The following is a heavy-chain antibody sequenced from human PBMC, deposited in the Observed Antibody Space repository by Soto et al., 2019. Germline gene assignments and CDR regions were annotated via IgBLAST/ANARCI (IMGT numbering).Heavy chain of an antibody. J-gene: IGHJ4*02. CDR2: ISYDGSNK. D-gene: IGHD5-12*01. CDR3: TGGGGGYDWYDY. CDR1: GFTFSSYA. Sequence: QVQLVESGGGVVQPGRSLRLSCAASGFTFSSYAMHWVRQAPGKGLEWVAVISYDGSNKYYADSVKGRFTISRDNSKNTLYLQMNSLRAEDTAVYYCTGGGGGYDWYDYWGQGTLVTVSS. V-gene: IGHV3-30-3*01.